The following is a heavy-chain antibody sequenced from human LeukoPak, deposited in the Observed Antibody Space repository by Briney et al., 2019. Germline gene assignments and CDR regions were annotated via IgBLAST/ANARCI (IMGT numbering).Heavy chain of an antibody. Sequence: SGTLSLTCAVSGGSISSSNWWSWVRQPPGKGLEWIGEIYHSGSTNYNPSLKSRVTISVDTSKTQFSLKLTSVTAADTAVYYCARHITVSYDAFDLWGRGTMVTVSS. CDR1: GGSISSSNW. CDR3: ARHITVSYDAFDL. J-gene: IGHJ3*01. D-gene: IGHD6-19*01. CDR2: IYHSGST. V-gene: IGHV4-4*02.